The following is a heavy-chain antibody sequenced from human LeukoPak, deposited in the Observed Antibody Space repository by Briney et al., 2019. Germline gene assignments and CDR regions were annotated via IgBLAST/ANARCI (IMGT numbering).Heavy chain of an antibody. CDR2: IYYSGST. D-gene: IGHD2-2*01. V-gene: IGHV4-30-4*08. CDR1: GGSISSGDYY. Sequence: SQTLSLTCTVSGGSISSGDYYWSWIRQPPGKGLEWIGYIYYSGSTYYNPSLKSRVTISVDTSKNQFSLKLSSVTAADTAVYYCARLSQDCSSTSCSDSFDYWGQGTLVTVSS. J-gene: IGHJ4*02. CDR3: ARLSQDCSSTSCSDSFDY.